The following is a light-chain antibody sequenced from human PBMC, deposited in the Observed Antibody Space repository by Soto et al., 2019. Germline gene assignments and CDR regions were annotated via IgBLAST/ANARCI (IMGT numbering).Light chain of an antibody. CDR3: QQYNSYPLT. Sequence: DIQMTQSPSTLSASVGDRVTITCRASQSISSWLAWYQQKPGKAPKLLIYKASSLDSGVPSSFSGSGSGTEFTLTISSLQPDDFANYYCQQYNSYPLTFGGGTKVDIK. CDR1: QSISSW. V-gene: IGKV1-5*03. J-gene: IGKJ4*01. CDR2: KAS.